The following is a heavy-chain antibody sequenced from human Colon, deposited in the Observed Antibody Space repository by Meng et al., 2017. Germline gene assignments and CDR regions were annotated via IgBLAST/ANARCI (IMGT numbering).Heavy chain of an antibody. CDR1: GGSSSGDGYY. Sequence: QAQRARSGPVLVKPSQTLSPTGVVLGGSSSGDGYYWSWIRQHPGKGLEWIGYVHDSGATYYKSSLKSRITISIDTSENQFSLKLKSVTAADTAVYYCARDPSNRGAFFDPWGQGTLVTVSS. D-gene: IGHD3-10*01. CDR3: ARDPSNRGAFFDP. CDR2: VHDSGAT. V-gene: IGHV4-31*11. J-gene: IGHJ5*02.